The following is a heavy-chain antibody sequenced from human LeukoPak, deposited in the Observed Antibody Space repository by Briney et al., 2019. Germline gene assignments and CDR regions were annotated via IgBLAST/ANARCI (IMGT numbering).Heavy chain of an antibody. CDR1: GFTFSSYS. CDR2: ISSSSSTI. CDR3: ARDPRYSGYDEEGGFDY. Sequence: PGGSLRLSCAASGFTFSSYSMNWVRQAPGKGLEWVSYISSSSSTIYYADSVKGRFTISRDNAKNSLYLQMNSLRDEDTAVYYCARDPRYSGYDEEGGFDYWGQGTLVTVSS. V-gene: IGHV3-48*02. J-gene: IGHJ4*02. D-gene: IGHD5-12*01.